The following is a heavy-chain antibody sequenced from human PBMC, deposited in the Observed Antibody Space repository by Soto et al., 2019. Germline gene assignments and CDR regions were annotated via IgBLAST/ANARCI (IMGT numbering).Heavy chain of an antibody. CDR1: GFNVSSSY. CDR2: IYSGGNT. J-gene: IGHJ6*03. D-gene: IGHD5-12*01. Sequence: PGGSLRLSCAASGFNVSSSYMSWVRQAPGKGLEWVSVIYSGGNTYYADSVKGRFTISRHNSKNTLYLQMNSLRAEDTAVYYCARGRSGYDLNVIRENYYYYYYMDVWGKGTTVTVSS. V-gene: IGHV3-53*04. CDR3: ARGRSGYDLNVIRENYYYYYYMDV.